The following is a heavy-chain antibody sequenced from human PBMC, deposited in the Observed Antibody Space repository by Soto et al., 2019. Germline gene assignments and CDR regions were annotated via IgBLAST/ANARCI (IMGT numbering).Heavy chain of an antibody. Sequence: PVGSLRLSCAASGFTFSSYGMHWVRQAPGKGLEWVAVIWYDGSNKYYADSVKGRFTISRDNSKNTLYLQMNSLRAEDTAVYYCARDHDNSYGPAGDYWGQGTLVTVSS. CDR2: IWYDGSNK. J-gene: IGHJ4*02. D-gene: IGHD5-18*01. V-gene: IGHV3-33*01. CDR1: GFTFSSYG. CDR3: ARDHDNSYGPAGDY.